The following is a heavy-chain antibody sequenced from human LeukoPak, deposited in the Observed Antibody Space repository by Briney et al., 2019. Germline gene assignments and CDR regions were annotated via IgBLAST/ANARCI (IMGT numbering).Heavy chain of an antibody. CDR1: GYTLTELS. V-gene: IGHV1-24*01. CDR3: AAGIIAAAGTPKKKNYYYGMDG. CDR2: FDPEDGET. D-gene: IGHD6-13*01. J-gene: IGHJ6*04. Sequence: GASAKVSRKLSGYTLTELSMQGVRQAAGKEREWMGGFDPEDGETIYAQKFQGRVTMTEDTSTDTAYMELSSLRSEDTAVYYCAAGIIAAAGTPKKKNYYYGMDGWGKGTTVSVSS.